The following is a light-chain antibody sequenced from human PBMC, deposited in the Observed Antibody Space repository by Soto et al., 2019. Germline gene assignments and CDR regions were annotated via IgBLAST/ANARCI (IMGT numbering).Light chain of an antibody. Sequence: QCVRTQPASGSGSPGHAITISCTRTSSDVGGYNYVSWYQQHPGKAPKLMIYDVSNRPSGVSNRFSGSKSGNTASLTISGLQAEDEADYYCSSYTSSSTLVFGTGTKVTVL. J-gene: IGLJ1*01. V-gene: IGLV2-14*01. CDR2: DVS. CDR1: SSDVGGYNY. CDR3: SSYTSSSTLV.